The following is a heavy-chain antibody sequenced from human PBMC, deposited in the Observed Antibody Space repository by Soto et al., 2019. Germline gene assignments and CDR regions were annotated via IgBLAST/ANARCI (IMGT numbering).Heavy chain of an antibody. J-gene: IGHJ4*02. CDR1: GYSFTSYW. Sequence: GESLKISCKGSGYSFTSYWISWVRQMPGKGLEWMGRIDPSDSYTNYSPSFQGHVTISADKSTSTAYLQWSSLKASDTAMYYCASTPDYYDSSGYRDYWGQGTLVTVSS. D-gene: IGHD3-22*01. CDR3: ASTPDYYDSSGYRDY. CDR2: IDPSDSYT. V-gene: IGHV5-10-1*01.